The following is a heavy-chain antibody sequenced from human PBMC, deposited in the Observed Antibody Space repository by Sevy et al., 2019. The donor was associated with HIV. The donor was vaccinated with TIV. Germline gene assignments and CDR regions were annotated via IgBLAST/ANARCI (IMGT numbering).Heavy chain of an antibody. V-gene: IGHV4-4*07. CDR1: GGSISSYY. CDR2: IYTSGST. D-gene: IGHD5-18*01. J-gene: IGHJ4*02. Sequence: SETLSLTCTVSGGSISSYYWSWIRQPAGKGLEWIGRIYTSGSTNYNPSLKSRVTMSVDTSNNQFSLKLSSVTAADTDLYCCARDGVLWGYSYVYDYWGQGTLVTVSS. CDR3: ARDGVLWGYSYVYDY.